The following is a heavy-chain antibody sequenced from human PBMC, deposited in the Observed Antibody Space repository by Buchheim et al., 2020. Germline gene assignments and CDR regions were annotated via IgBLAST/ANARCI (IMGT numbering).Heavy chain of an antibody. Sequence: QVQLQESGPGLVKPSETLSLTCSVSGASINSYYWSWIRQPPGKGLEWIGFVYDSGSTSYNPSLKSRVTISVDTSKNQFSLKLSSVIAADTAVYFCARDLTYGYFDYWGQGTL. CDR1: GASINSYY. J-gene: IGHJ4*02. CDR3: ARDLTYGYFDY. D-gene: IGHD2-8*01. V-gene: IGHV4-59*01. CDR2: VYDSGST.